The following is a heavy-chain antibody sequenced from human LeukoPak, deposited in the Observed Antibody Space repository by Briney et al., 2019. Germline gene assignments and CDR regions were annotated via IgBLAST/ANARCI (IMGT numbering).Heavy chain of an antibody. CDR1: GYTFTSYA. J-gene: IGHJ5*02. D-gene: IGHD5-18*01. CDR2: INTNTGNP. Sequence: ASVKVSCKASGYTFTSYAMNWVRQAPGQGLEWMGWINTNTGNPTYAQGFTGRFVFSLDTSVSTAYLQISSLKAEDTAVYYCARDWMWQLWARGVSTNWFDPWGQGTLVTVSS. CDR3: ARDWMWQLWARGVSTNWFDP. V-gene: IGHV7-4-1*02.